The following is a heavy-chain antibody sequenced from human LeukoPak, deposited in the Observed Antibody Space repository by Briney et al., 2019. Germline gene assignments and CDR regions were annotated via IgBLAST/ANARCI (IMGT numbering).Heavy chain of an antibody. CDR3: ARLGTDWGTTMDY. V-gene: IGHV5-51*01. Sequence: GESLKISCKGSGYSFTNYWIGWVRQMPGKGLEWMGIFYPGDSDSAYSPSFQGQVTISADKSISTAYLQWSSLKASDTAMYYCARLGTDWGTTMDYWGQGTLVTVSS. J-gene: IGHJ4*02. CDR2: FYPGDSDS. D-gene: IGHD1-1*01. CDR1: GYSFTNYW.